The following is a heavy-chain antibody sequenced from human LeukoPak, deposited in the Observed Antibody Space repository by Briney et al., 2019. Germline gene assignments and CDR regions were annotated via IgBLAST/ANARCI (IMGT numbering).Heavy chain of an antibody. V-gene: IGHV3-21*01. CDR3: ARGRDGYNLVDAFDI. D-gene: IGHD5-24*01. CDR1: GFTFRNYR. J-gene: IGHJ3*02. Sequence: PGGSLSLSCAASGFTFRNYRMNWVRQAPGKGLEGVASISSSSIYIYYADSMKGRFTISRDNAKNSLYLQMNSLRAEDTAVYYCARGRDGYNLVDAFDIWGQGIMVTVSS. CDR2: ISSSSIYI.